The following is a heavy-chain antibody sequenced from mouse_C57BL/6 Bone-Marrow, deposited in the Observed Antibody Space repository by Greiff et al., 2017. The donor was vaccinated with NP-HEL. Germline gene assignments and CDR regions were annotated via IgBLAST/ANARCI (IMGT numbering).Heavy chain of an antibody. CDR3: ARSRTNWSYAMDY. CDR2: INPNNGGT. J-gene: IGHJ4*01. Sequence: EVQLQQSGPELVKPGASAKISCKASGYTFTDYYMNWVKQSHGKSLEWIGDINPNNGGTSYNQKFKGKATLTVDKSSSTAYMELRSLTSEDSAVYYCARSRTNWSYAMDYWGQGTSVTVSS. CDR1: GYTFTDYY. V-gene: IGHV1-26*01. D-gene: IGHD4-1*01.